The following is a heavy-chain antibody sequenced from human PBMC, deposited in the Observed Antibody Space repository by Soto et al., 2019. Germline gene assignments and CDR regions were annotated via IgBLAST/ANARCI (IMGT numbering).Heavy chain of an antibody. D-gene: IGHD1-1*01. CDR3: ARGGRYHNSSFYSGIDV. V-gene: IGHV1-69*01. J-gene: IGHJ6*02. Sequence: QVQLVQSGAEVKKPGSSVKVSCKASGGTFSTYSISWVRQAPGQGLEWMGESLPIFGTSHYAQNFQGRVTITADESTSTVYMELSSLRSDDTAVYYCARGGRYHNSSFYSGIDVWGQGTTVTVSS. CDR2: SLPIFGTS. CDR1: GGTFSTYS.